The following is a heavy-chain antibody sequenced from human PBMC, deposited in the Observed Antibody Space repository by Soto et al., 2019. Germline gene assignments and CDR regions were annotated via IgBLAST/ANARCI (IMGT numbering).Heavy chain of an antibody. CDR3: ARSEYSSSKNYYYYGMDV. D-gene: IGHD6-6*01. V-gene: IGHV4-31*03. CDR1: GGSISSGGYY. J-gene: IGHJ6*02. CDR2: IYYSGST. Sequence: KASETLSLTCTVSGGSISSGGYYWSWIRQHPGKGLEWIGYIYYSGSTYYNPSLKSRVTISVDTSKNRFSLKLSSVTAADTAVYYCARSEYSSSKNYYYYGMDVWGQGTTVTVSS.